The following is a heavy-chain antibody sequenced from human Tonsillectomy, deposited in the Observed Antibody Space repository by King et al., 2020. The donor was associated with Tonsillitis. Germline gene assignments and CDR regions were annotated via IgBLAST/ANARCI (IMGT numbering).Heavy chain of an antibody. D-gene: IGHD1-26*01. CDR3: VKXXASTXXSGAXDI. Sequence: VQLVESGGGLVQPGGSLRLSCSASGFTFSSYAMHWVRQAPGKGLEYVSAIGSNGGSAYYADSVKGRFTISRDNSKNTLYLQMSSLRAEDTAVYYCVKXXASTXXSGAXDIWXQGTMVTVXS. V-gene: IGHV3-64D*06. CDR2: IGSNGGSA. CDR1: GFTFSSYA. J-gene: IGHJ3*02.